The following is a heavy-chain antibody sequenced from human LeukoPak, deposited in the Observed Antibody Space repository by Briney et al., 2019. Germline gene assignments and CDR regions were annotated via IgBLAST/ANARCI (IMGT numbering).Heavy chain of an antibody. V-gene: IGHV3-11*04. Sequence: GGSLRLSCAASGFTFSDYYMSWIRQAPGKGLEWVSYISSSGSTIYYADSVKGRFTISRDNAKNSLYLQMNSLGAEDTAVYYCARVNRWWLRLGDFDYWGQGTLVTVSS. D-gene: IGHD5-12*01. CDR2: ISSSGSTI. J-gene: IGHJ4*02. CDR3: ARVNRWWLRLGDFDY. CDR1: GFTFSDYY.